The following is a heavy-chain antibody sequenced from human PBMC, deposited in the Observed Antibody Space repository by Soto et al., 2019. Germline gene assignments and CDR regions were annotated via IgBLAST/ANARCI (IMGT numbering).Heavy chain of an antibody. CDR1: GFTFSSYG. Sequence: GGSLRLSCAASGFTFSSYGMHWVRQAPGKGLEWVAVISYDGSNKYYADSVKGRFTISRDNSKNTLYLQMNGLRAEDMAVYYCAKNKDAAMKKKIAYWGQGTLVTVSS. V-gene: IGHV3-30*18. CDR2: ISYDGSNK. J-gene: IGHJ4*02. D-gene: IGHD5-18*01. CDR3: AKNKDAAMKKKIAY.